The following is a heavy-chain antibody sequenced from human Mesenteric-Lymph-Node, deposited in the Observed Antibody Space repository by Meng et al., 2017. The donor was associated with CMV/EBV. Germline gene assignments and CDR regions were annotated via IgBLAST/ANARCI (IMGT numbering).Heavy chain of an antibody. Sequence: GESLKISCAASRFTFSTYVMNWVRQAPGRGLEWVSTISNSGDSTYSADSVKGRFTISRDNSKNTLYLQMNSLRAEDTAVYYCARDWGKNFWSGYYGGVGWGQGTLVTVSS. CDR1: RFTFSTYV. J-gene: IGHJ4*02. CDR3: ARDWGKNFWSGYYGGVG. D-gene: IGHD3-3*01. CDR2: ISNSGDST. V-gene: IGHV3-23*01.